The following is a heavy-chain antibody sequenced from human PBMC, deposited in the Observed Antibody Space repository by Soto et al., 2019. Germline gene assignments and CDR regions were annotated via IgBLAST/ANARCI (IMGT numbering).Heavy chain of an antibody. D-gene: IGHD3-10*01. Sequence: SGPTLVNPTQTLTLTCTFSGFSLSTSGVGVGWIRQPPGKALEWLALIYWDDDKRYSPSLKSRLTITKDTSKNQVVLTMTNMDPVDTATYYCAHMLQVRGVIMSLDYFDYWGQGTLVTVSS. CDR2: IYWDDDK. CDR3: AHMLQVRGVIMSLDYFDY. CDR1: GFSLSTSGVG. J-gene: IGHJ4*02. V-gene: IGHV2-5*02.